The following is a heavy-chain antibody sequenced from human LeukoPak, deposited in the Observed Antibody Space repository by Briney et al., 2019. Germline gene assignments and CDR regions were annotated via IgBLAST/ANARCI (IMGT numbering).Heavy chain of an antibody. V-gene: IGHV3-48*03. CDR3: ARDRSGSSPFDY. J-gene: IGHJ4*02. CDR1: AFAFCTYE. CDR2: ISSSGSTI. Sequence: GGSPRLSSAASAFAFCTYEMNWVGHATPQGLGWVSYISSSGSTIYYAASVKGRFTISGDNAKNSLYLQMNSLRAEDTAVYYCARDRSGSSPFDYWGQGTLVTVSS. D-gene: IGHD1-26*01.